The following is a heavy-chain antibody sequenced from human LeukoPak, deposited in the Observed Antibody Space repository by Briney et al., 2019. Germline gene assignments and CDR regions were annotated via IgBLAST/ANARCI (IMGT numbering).Heavy chain of an antibody. CDR1: GFTFRDYW. CDR2: IKHDGSEK. V-gene: IGHV3-7*01. CDR3: VKDRGGDVQYKTFES. D-gene: IGHD2-21*02. J-gene: IGHJ4*02. Sequence: GGSLRLSCAASGFTFRDYWMSWVRQAPGKGLEWVANIKHDGSEKYYVASVKGRFTISKDIPKNSLYLQMNSLRTEDTALYFCVKDRGGDVQYKTFESWGQGTLVTVSS.